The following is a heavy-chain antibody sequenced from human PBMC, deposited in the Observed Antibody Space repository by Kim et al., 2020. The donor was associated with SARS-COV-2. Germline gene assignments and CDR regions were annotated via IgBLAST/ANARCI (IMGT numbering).Heavy chain of an antibody. V-gene: IGHV3-23*01. CDR3: AKGFGGDRAY. J-gene: IGHJ4*02. Sequence: GGSLRLSCAASGFPFTGYTMNWVRQAPGKGLEWVSGIIGSGGATYYADSVKGRFTISRDNSKNTLHLHMNTLRADDTAVYYCAKGFGGDRAYWGQGTLVT. D-gene: IGHD2-21*01. CDR1: GFPFTGYT. CDR2: IIGSGGAT.